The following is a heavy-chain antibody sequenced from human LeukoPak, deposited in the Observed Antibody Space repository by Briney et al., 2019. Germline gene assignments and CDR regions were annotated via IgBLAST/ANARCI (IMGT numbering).Heavy chain of an antibody. CDR1: GGSISSYY. CDR2: IYYSGSN. V-gene: IGHV4-59*01. J-gene: IGHJ6*02. Sequence: PSETLSLTCTVSGGSISSYYWSWVRQPPGKGLEWVGYIYYSGSNNYNPSLKSRVTISVETSKNQFSLKRSSVTAADTAVYYCARIPVVAATAWDYYYYYGMDVWGQGTTVTVSS. D-gene: IGHD2-15*01. CDR3: ARIPVVAATAWDYYYYYGMDV.